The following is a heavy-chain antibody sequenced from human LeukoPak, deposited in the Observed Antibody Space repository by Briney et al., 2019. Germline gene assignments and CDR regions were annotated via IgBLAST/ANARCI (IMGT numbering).Heavy chain of an antibody. CDR2: IIGSCGST. J-gene: IGHJ4*02. Sequence: GGSLRLSCAASGFTFSIYAMSWVRQAPGKGLEWVSAIIGSCGSTYYADSVKGRFTISRDNSKNTLYLQMKSLRAEDTAVYYCAKDRTDEYYYDSSGYEYWGQGTLVTVSS. V-gene: IGHV3-23*01. CDR1: GFTFSIYA. CDR3: AKDRTDEYYYDSSGYEY. D-gene: IGHD3-22*01.